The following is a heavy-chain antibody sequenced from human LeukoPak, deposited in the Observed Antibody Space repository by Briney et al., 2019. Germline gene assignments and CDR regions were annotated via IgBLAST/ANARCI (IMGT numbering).Heavy chain of an antibody. Sequence: SGPTLVNPTQTLTLTCTFSGFSLSSNLQGVAWLRQPPGKALEWLALIYWDGDERYSPSLRKRLTITKDTSKKQVLLKMTNLDPMDTATYFCVHTLDFYNSVGYPSLDYWGPGTLVTVSS. D-gene: IGHD3-22*01. J-gene: IGHJ4*02. CDR1: GFSLSSNLQG. CDR3: VHTLDFYNSVGYPSLDY. V-gene: IGHV2-5*02. CDR2: IYWDGDE.